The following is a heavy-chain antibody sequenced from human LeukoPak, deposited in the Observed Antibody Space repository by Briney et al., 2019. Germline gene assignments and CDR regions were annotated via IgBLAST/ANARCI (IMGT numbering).Heavy chain of an antibody. CDR2: ISSSGSTI. J-gene: IGHJ4*02. D-gene: IGHD3-9*01. CDR3: ARRGGGLRYFDWLLYWDY. V-gene: IGHV3-48*03. Sequence: GGSLRLSCAASGFTFSSYEMNWVRQAPGKGLEWVSYISSSGSTIYYADSVKGRFTISRDNAKNSLYLQMNSRRAEDTAVYYCARRGGGLRYFDWLLYWDYWGQGTLVTVSP. CDR1: GFTFSSYE.